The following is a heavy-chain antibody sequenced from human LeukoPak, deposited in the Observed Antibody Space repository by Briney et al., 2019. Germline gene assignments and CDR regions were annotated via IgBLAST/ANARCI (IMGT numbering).Heavy chain of an antibody. V-gene: IGHV3-23*01. Sequence: GGSLRLSCTASGFAFRSHAMHWVRQAPGKGLEWVSGISPSGGITYYTDSVKGRFTISRDNSKNTVSLQMNSLRGEDTAVYYCAKDDAWGRYKDWGQGTLVTVSS. J-gene: IGHJ1*01. CDR1: GFAFRSHA. CDR2: ISPSGGIT. D-gene: IGHD3-16*01. CDR3: AKDDAWGRYKD.